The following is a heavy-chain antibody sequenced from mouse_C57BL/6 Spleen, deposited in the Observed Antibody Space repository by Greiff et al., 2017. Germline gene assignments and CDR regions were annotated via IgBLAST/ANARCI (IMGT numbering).Heavy chain of an antibody. D-gene: IGHD2-10*02. CDR3: ARSGYGNYWYFDV. Sequence: QVQLQQPGTELVKPGASVKLSCKASGYTFTSYWMHWVKQRPGQGLEWIGNINPSNGGTNYNEKFKSKATLTVDKSSSTAYMQLSSLTSEDSAVYYFARSGYGNYWYFDVWGTETTVTVSS. CDR2: INPSNGGT. V-gene: IGHV1-53*01. CDR1: GYTFTSYW. J-gene: IGHJ1*03.